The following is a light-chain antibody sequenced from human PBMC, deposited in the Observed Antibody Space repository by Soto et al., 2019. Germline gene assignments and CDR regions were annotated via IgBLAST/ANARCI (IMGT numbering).Light chain of an antibody. CDR2: LGS. CDR1: QSLLESNGYNY. CDR3: MQSLQTPWT. V-gene: IGKV2-28*01. Sequence: DIVMTQSPLSLPVTPGEPASVSCRSSQSLLESNGYNYLDWYLQRPGQSPQLLIYLGSHRASGVPERFSGSGSGTDFTLRIRRVEAEDVGVYYCMQSLQTPWTFGQGTKVDIK. J-gene: IGKJ1*01.